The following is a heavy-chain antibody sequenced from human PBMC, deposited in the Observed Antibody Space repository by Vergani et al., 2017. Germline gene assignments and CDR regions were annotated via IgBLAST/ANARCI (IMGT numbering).Heavy chain of an antibody. D-gene: IGHD5-24*01. CDR2: VNTYNGAT. Sequence: PLVPSGTAVKAPGASVKVSCKASGYTFTTFGISWVRQAPGQGLEWVGWVNTYNGATNYVQKFQGRVTMTTDTSTNTAYMELRTLRSDDTAVFYCTRGGGYKYYLDYWGQGTLVTVS. J-gene: IGHJ4*02. CDR3: TRGGGYKYYLDY. CDR1: GYTFTTFG. V-gene: IGHV1-18*01.